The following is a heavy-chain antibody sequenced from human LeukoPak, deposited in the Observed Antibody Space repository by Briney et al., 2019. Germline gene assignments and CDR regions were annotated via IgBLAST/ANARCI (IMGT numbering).Heavy chain of an antibody. CDR1: GFTFSSYA. Sequence: GGSLRLSCAASGFTFSSYAMSWVRQAPGKGLGWVSAISGSGGSTYYADSVKGRFTISRDNSKNTLYLQMNSLRAEDTAVYYCARIRRYSSGWWLVDYWGQGTLVTVSS. V-gene: IGHV3-23*01. CDR3: ARIRRYSSGWWLVDY. CDR2: ISGSGGST. D-gene: IGHD6-19*01. J-gene: IGHJ4*02.